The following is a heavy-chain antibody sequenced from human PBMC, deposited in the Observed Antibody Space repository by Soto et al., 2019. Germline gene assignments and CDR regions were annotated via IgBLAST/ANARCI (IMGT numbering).Heavy chain of an antibody. J-gene: IGHJ3*02. CDR2: IIPMLAIT. Sequence: QVQLVQSGAEVQKPGSSVKVSCKASGGTFNVYTIIWVRQAPGQGREWMGRIIPMLAITNYAQRFQGRVTLTADTSTTTAYMELSSLTSEDTAVYYCALGSWSGEAFDIWGQGTLVTVSS. CDR1: GGTFNVYT. CDR3: ALGSWSGEAFDI. D-gene: IGHD6-13*01. V-gene: IGHV1-69*02.